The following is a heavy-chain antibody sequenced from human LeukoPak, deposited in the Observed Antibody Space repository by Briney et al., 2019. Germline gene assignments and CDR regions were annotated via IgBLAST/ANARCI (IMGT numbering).Heavy chain of an antibody. D-gene: IGHD3-10*01. J-gene: IGHJ6*03. CDR3: AKEGSGSYLTYYYYYMDV. V-gene: IGHV3-21*01. CDR1: GFTFSSYS. CDR2: ISSSSSYI. Sequence: PGGSLRLSCAASGFTFSSYSMNWVRQAPGKGLEWVSSISSSSSYIYYADSVKGRFTISRDNSKNTLYLQMNSLRAEDTAVYYCAKEGSGSYLTYYYYYMDVWGKGTTVTVSS.